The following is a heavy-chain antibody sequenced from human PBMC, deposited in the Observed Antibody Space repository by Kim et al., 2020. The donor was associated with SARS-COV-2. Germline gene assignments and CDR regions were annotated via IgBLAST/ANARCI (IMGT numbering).Heavy chain of an antibody. Sequence: YYDAPVEGRFTISRDNAKNSLYVQMNSLRAEDTAVYYCVFGVVTYSVDYWGQGTLVTVSS. J-gene: IGHJ4*02. CDR3: VFGVVTYSVDY. V-gene: IGHV3-21*01. D-gene: IGHD3-3*01.